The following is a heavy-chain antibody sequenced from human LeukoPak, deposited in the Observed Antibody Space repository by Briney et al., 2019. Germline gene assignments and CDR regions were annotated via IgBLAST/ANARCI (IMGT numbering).Heavy chain of an antibody. D-gene: IGHD1-1*01. CDR2: INSDGSST. J-gene: IGHJ4*02. CDR1: GFTFSNYW. V-gene: IGHV3-74*01. Sequence: GGSLRLSCAASGFTFSNYWMHWVRQAPGKGLVWVSHINSDGSSTNYADSVKGRFTISRDNAKNTLYLQMNSLRAEDTAVYYFARERNWNDFDYWGQRTLVTVSS. CDR3: ARERNWNDFDY.